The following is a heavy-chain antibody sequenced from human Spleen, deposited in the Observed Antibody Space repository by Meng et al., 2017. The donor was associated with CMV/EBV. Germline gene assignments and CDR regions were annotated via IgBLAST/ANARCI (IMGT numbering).Heavy chain of an antibody. V-gene: IGHV3-11*01. CDR1: GFISSDYY. J-gene: IGHJ6*02. CDR3: AGGVSAVGMTIYYYYGMDV. CDR2: ISSSGNTQ. Sequence: GESLKISCAGSGFISSDYYISWVRQAPEKGLEWVSYISSSGNTQRYADYVKGRFPISRDNAENSVFLLMNSLRGDDTAVYYCAGGVSAVGMTIYYYYGMDVWVQGTTVTVSS. D-gene: IGHD6-13*01.